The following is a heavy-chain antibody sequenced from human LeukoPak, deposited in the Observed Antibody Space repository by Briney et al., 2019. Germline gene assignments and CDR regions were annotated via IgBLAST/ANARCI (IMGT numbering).Heavy chain of an antibody. CDR1: GGSISSSNYY. J-gene: IGHJ4*02. CDR2: MYSSGTT. V-gene: IGHV4-39*01. D-gene: IGHD1-1*01. Sequence: NSSETLSLTCTVSGGSISSSNYYWGWIRQPPGKGLERTGTMYSSGTTYYSPSLRSRVTISVDTSNNQFSLRLNSVTAADTAVYYCARRLERRGGFDYWGQGTLVTVSS. CDR3: ARRLERRGGFDY.